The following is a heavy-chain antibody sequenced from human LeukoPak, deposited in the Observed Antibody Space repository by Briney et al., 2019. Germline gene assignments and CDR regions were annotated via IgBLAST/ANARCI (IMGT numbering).Heavy chain of an antibody. J-gene: IGHJ4*02. D-gene: IGHD1-26*01. CDR1: GGSISSYY. V-gene: IGHV4-59*08. CDR2: IYYSGST. CDR3: ARLASGSYGPLTPFDY. Sequence: SETLSLTCTVSGGSISSYYWSWIRQPPGKGLEWIGDIYYSGSTSYNPSLKSRVTISVDTSKNQFSLRLSSVTAADTAVYYSARLASGSYGPLTPFDYWGQGTLVTVSS.